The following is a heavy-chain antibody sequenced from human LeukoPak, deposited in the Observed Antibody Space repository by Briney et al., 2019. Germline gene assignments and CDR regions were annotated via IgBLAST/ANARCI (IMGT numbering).Heavy chain of an antibody. Sequence: PGGSLRLSCAASGFTFSSYSMNWVRQAPGKGLEWVGVVKMKAHGGTAEYAASVKGRFTISRDDSKNIVYLEMNSLKTEDTALYYCTRDYMRIPGPGPFHDFWGQGILVIVSS. D-gene: IGHD6-19*01. CDR2: VKMKAHGGTA. CDR3: TRDYMRIPGPGPFHDF. J-gene: IGHJ4*02. V-gene: IGHV3-49*04. CDR1: GFTFSSYS.